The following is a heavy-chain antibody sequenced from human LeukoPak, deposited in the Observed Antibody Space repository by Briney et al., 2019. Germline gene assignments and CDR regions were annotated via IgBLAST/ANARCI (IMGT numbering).Heavy chain of an antibody. Sequence: SETLSLTCTDSGGSISSGDYYWSWIRQPPGKGLEWIGYIYYSGSTYYNPSLKSRVTISVDTSKNQFSLKLSSVTAADTAVYYCAGEGIQLWRTDYWGQGTLVTVSS. CDR3: AGEGIQLWRTDY. CDR2: IYYSGST. CDR1: GGSISSGDYY. V-gene: IGHV4-30-4*01. D-gene: IGHD5-18*01. J-gene: IGHJ4*02.